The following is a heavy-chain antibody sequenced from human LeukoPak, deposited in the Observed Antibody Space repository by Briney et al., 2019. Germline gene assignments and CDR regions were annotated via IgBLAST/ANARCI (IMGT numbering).Heavy chain of an antibody. CDR2: ISGSGGST. J-gene: IGHJ5*02. Sequence: GGSLRLSCAASGFTFSSYAMSWVRQAPGKGLEWVSAISGSGGSTYYADSVKGRFTISRDNSKNTLYLQMNSLRAEDTAVYYCAKDGHSRSWYSRGWFDPWGQGTLVTVSS. D-gene: IGHD6-13*01. CDR1: GFTFSSYA. CDR3: AKDGHSRSWYSRGWFDP. V-gene: IGHV3-23*01.